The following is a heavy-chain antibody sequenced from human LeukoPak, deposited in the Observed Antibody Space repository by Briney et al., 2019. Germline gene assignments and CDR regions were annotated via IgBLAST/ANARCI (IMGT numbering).Heavy chain of an antibody. CDR3: ARERDSGYAFDY. V-gene: IGHV4-31*03. CDR2: IYYSGST. Sequence: PSQTLSLTCTVSGGSISSGGYYWSWIRQHPGKGLEWIGYIYYSGSTYYNPSLKSRVTISVDTSKNQFSLKLSSVTAADTAVYYCARERDSGYAFDYWGQGTLVTVSS. D-gene: IGHD5-12*01. CDR1: GGSISSGGYY. J-gene: IGHJ4*02.